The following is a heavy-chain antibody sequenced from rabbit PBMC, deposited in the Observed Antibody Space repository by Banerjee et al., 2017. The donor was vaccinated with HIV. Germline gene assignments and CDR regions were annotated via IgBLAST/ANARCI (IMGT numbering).Heavy chain of an antibody. J-gene: IGHJ5*01. CDR3: ARAGNSYPDWLDL. D-gene: IGHD8-1*01. CDR1: GFSFSSGYY. CDR2: INTSSGNT. V-gene: IGHV1S45*01. Sequence: QEQLEESGGGLVKPEGSLTLTCTASGFSFSSGYYMCWVRQAPGKGLEWIACINTSSGNTVYASWAKGRFTISKTSSTTVTLQMTSLTAADTATYFCARAGNSYPDWLDLWGPGTLVTVS.